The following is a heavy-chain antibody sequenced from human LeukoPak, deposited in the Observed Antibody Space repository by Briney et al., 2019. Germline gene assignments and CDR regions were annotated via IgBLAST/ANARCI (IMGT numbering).Heavy chain of an antibody. V-gene: IGHV3-23*01. CDR1: GFTFSTFA. D-gene: IGHD2-15*01. CDR2: ISGSGTST. J-gene: IGHJ4*02. CDR3: AKDPEQLIGYCSGGTCSLRY. Sequence: GGSLRLSCAASGFTFSTFAMSWVRQAPGKGLEWVSTISGSGTSTYFADSVKGRFTISRDNSKNTLYLQMNSLRAEDTAVHYCAKDPEQLIGYCSGGTCSLRYWGQGTLVTVSS.